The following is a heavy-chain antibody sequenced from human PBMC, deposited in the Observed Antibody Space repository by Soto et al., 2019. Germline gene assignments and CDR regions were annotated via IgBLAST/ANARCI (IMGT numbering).Heavy chain of an antibody. CDR1: GASISGFY. V-gene: IGHV4-4*07. Sequence: SETLSLTCTVSGASISGFYWSWIRKSAGKGLEWIGRIYATGTTDYNPSLKSRVMMSVDTSKKQFSLNLTSVTAADTAVYYCARVISNRDEYFDYWGQGTVVTVSS. D-gene: IGHD3-10*01. J-gene: IGHJ4*02. CDR2: IYATGTT. CDR3: ARVISNRDEYFDY.